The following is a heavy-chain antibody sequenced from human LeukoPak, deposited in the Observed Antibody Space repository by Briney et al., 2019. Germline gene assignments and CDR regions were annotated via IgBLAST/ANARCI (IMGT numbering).Heavy chain of an antibody. Sequence: GGSLRLSCAASGFTFSGFGMNWVRQAPGKGLEWVSNINSSGSTKMYVDSVKGRFTISRDNAKNSLYLQMNSLRIEDTAVYFCAITVEVPKWGQGPLVT. V-gene: IGHV3-48*03. J-gene: IGHJ1*01. CDR1: GFTFSGFG. D-gene: IGHD4-17*01. CDR2: INSSGSTK. CDR3: AITVEVPK.